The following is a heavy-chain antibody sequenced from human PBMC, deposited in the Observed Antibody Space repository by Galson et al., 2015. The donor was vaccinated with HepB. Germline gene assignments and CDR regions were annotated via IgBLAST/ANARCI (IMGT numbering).Heavy chain of an antibody. Sequence: SVKVSCKASGYTFTTYGINWVRQAPGQGLEWMGWISPYTGNTNYAQKIQGRVTMTTDTSTRTAYMELRSLRSDDTALYYCAREGSNDLIVALPTAPSSDYYFDYWGQGTLVTVSS. CDR3: AREGSNDLIVALPTAPSSDYYFDY. D-gene: IGHD2-2*01. CDR2: ISPYTGNT. V-gene: IGHV1-18*01. CDR1: GYTFTTYG. J-gene: IGHJ4*02.